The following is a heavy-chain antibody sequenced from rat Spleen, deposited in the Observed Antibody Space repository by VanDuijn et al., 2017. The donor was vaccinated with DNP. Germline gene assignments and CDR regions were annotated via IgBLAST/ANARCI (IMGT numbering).Heavy chain of an antibody. V-gene: IGHV5-58*01. Sequence: EVQLVETGGGLVQPGRSLKLSCVASGFTFSSYWMYWIRQAPGKGLEWVASINTDGGSTYYADSVKGRFTISRDNAENTVYLQMNSLRSEDTATYYCASYYGGYSEGWGQGTLVTVSS. D-gene: IGHD1-11*01. J-gene: IGHJ3*01. CDR2: INTDGGST. CDR1: GFTFSSYW. CDR3: ASYYGGYSEG.